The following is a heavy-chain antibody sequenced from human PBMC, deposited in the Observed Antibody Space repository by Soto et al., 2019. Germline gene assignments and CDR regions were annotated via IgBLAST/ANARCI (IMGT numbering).Heavy chain of an antibody. Sequence: PGGSVRLSXAVSGLTFSDHYMGWVRQAPGKGLDWVGRIRDRVHSYSTEYAASVKGRFTISRDDSRNSLYLQMNSLKMEDTAVFYCVSLWSVTGSRDYWGRGTLVTVSS. V-gene: IGHV3-72*01. CDR3: VSLWSVTGSRDY. CDR1: GLTFSDHY. J-gene: IGHJ4*02. D-gene: IGHD1-20*01. CDR2: IRDRVHSYST.